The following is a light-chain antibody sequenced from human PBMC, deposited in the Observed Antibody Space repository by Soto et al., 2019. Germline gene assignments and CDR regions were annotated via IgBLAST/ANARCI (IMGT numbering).Light chain of an antibody. CDR2: GAS. Sequence: EIVLTQSPAALSVPPGGRATLSCRASQDVMYDLAWYQQKPGQAPRLLVYGASTRATDAPPRFRGSGSGREFSLTISSLQSEDFATYYCQQYRSWPRTFGQGTKVDIK. J-gene: IGKJ1*01. V-gene: IGKV3-15*01. CDR3: QQYRSWPRT. CDR1: QDVMYD.